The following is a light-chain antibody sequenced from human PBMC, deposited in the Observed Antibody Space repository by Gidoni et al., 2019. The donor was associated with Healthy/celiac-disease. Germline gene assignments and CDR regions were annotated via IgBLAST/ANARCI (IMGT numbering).Light chain of an antibody. CDR1: SSNIGSNY. J-gene: IGLJ3*02. Sequence: VTIPCSGSSSNIGSNYVYWYQQLPGTAPKLLIYRNNQRPSGVPDRFSGSKSGTSASLAISGLRSEDEADYYCAAWDDSLSAHWVFGGGTKLTVL. CDR2: RNN. CDR3: AAWDDSLSAHWV. V-gene: IGLV1-47*01.